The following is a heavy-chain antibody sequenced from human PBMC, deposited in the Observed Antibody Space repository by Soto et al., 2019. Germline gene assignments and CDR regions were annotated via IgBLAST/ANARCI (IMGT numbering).Heavy chain of an antibody. D-gene: IGHD2-2*01. CDR1: GFSLTTSEVG. J-gene: IGHJ1*01. CDR3: AYRLRVDYFQH. V-gene: IGHV2-5*02. CDR2: SYLDDDK. Sequence: QITLKESGPTLMKPTQTLTLTCTFPGFSLTTSEVGVGWIRQPPGKALEWLALSYLDDDKRYSPSLKRRLTITKDTSKKPVVLTMTNMDPVDTATYYIAYRLRVDYFQHWGQGTLVTVSS.